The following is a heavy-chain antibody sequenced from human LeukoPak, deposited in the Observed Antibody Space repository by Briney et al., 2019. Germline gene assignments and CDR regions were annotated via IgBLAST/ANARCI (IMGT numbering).Heavy chain of an antibody. D-gene: IGHD6-13*01. CDR3: ARSDSSSWYWGLYDAFDI. V-gene: IGHV1-69*06. J-gene: IGHJ3*02. Sequence: SVKVSCKASGGTFSSYAISWVRQAPGQGLEWMGGIIPIFGTANYAQKFQGRVTITADKSTSTAYMELSSLRSEDTAVYYCARSDSSSWYWGLYDAFDIWGQGTMVTVSS. CDR1: GGTFSSYA. CDR2: IIPIFGTA.